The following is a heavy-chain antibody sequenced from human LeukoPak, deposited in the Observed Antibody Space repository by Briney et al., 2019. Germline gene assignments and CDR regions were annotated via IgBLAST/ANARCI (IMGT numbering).Heavy chain of an antibody. CDR1: GGSISSYY. J-gene: IGHJ4*02. D-gene: IGHD6-6*01. V-gene: IGHV4-4*09. CDR2: IYTSGST. CDR3: ARHGAYSSSSLFDY. Sequence: SETLSLTCTVSGGSISSYYWSWIRQPPGKGLEWIGCIYTSGSTNYNPSLKSRVTISVDTSKNQFSLKLRSVTAADTAVYYCARHGAYSSSSLFDYWGQGTLVTVSS.